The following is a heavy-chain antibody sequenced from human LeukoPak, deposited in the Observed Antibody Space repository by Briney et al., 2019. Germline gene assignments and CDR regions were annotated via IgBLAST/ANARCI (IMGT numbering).Heavy chain of an antibody. CDR1: GESVSSNSAA. D-gene: IGHD3-3*01. CDR3: ARGWILEWLLSLEYYFDY. J-gene: IGHJ4*02. CDR2: TYYRSKWYN. Sequence: SQTLSLTCAISGESVSSNSAAWNWIRQSPSRGLEWLGRTYYRSKWYNDYAVSVKSRITINPDTSKNQFSLQLNSVTPEDTAVYYCARGWILEWLLSLEYYFDYWGQGTLVTVSS. V-gene: IGHV6-1*01.